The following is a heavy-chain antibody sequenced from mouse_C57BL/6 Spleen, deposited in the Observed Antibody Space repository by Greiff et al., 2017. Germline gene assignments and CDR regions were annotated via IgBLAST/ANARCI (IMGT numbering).Heavy chain of an antibody. J-gene: IGHJ1*03. CDR3: ERNYCSSYDGYFDV. Sequence: QVQLQPSGAELVKPGASVKMSCKASGYTFTTYPIEWMKQNHGKSLEWIGNFHPYNDDTKYNEKFKGKATLTVEQSSSTVYLELSRLTSDDSAVYYCERNYCSSYDGYFDVWGTGTTVTVSS. CDR2: FHPYNDDT. D-gene: IGHD1-1*01. V-gene: IGHV1-47*01. CDR1: GYTFTTYP.